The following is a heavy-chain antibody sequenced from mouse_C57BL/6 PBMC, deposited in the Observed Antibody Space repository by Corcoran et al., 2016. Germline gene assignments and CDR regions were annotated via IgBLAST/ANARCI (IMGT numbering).Heavy chain of an antibody. J-gene: IGHJ1*03. CDR1: GFSLSTSGMG. D-gene: IGHD1-1*01. Sequence: QVTLKESGPGILQSSQTLSLTCSFSGFSLSTSGMGVSWIRQPSGKGLEWLAHIYWDDDKRYNPSLKSRLTISKDTSRNQVFLKITSVDTADTATYYWSRRAYYNHGSSYGYFDVWGTGTTVTVSS. CDR2: IYWDDDK. V-gene: IGHV8-12*01. CDR3: SRRAYYNHGSSYGYFDV.